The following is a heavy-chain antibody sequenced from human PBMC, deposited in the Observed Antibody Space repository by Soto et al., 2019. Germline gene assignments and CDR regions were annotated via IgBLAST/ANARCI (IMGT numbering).Heavy chain of an antibody. Sequence: EVQLVESGGGLVQPGRSLRLSCAASGFTFDDYAMHWVRQAPGKGLEWVSGISWNSGSIGYADSVKGRFTISRDNAKNSLYLQMNSLRAEDTALYYCAKDQYEDYSNDYYYGMDVWGQGTTVTVSS. D-gene: IGHD4-4*01. J-gene: IGHJ6*02. CDR2: ISWNSGSI. CDR1: GFTFDDYA. V-gene: IGHV3-9*01. CDR3: AKDQYEDYSNDYYYGMDV.